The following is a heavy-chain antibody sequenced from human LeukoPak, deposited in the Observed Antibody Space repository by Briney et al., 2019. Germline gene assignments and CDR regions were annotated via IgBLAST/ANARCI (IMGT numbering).Heavy chain of an antibody. V-gene: IGHV3-21*01. J-gene: IGHJ6*03. Sequence: GGSLRLSCAASGFTFSSYSMTWVRQAPGKGLEWVSSISIGSTYIYYADSVKGRFTISRDNAKNSLYLQMNSLRAENTAVYYCARDMWIELTRRDYMDVWGKGTTVTVSS. D-gene: IGHD5-12*01. CDR1: GFTFSSYS. CDR2: ISIGSTYI. CDR3: ARDMWIELTRRDYMDV.